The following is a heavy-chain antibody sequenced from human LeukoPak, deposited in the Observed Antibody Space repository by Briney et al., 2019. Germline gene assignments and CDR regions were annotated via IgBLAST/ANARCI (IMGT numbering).Heavy chain of an antibody. V-gene: IGHV3-7*03. D-gene: IGHD3-9*01. J-gene: IGHJ4*02. CDR2: IKQDGSES. CDR1: GFSFSSYW. CDR3: VRDGRYDY. Sequence: GGSLRLSCAASGFSFSSYWMSWVRQAPGKGLEWVANIKQDGSESNYVDSVKGRFTISRDNARNSMYLQMHSLRVEDTAAYYCVRDGRYDYWGQGILVTVSS.